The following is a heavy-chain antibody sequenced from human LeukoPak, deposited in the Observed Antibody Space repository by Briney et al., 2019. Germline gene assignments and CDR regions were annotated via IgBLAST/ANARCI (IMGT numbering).Heavy chain of an antibody. CDR1: GYTFSSYY. CDR2: INPSGGST. J-gene: IGHJ4*02. CDR3: ARGLPNRGGFDY. V-gene: IGHV1-46*01. Sequence: ASVKVSFKASGYTFSSYYMHWVRQAPGQGLEWMGIINPSGGSTSYAQKFQGRVTMTRDTSTSTVYMELSSLRSEDTAVYYCARGLPNRGGFDYWGQGTLVTVSS.